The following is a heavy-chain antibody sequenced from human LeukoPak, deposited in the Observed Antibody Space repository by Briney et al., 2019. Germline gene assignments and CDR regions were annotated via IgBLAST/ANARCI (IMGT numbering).Heavy chain of an antibody. V-gene: IGHV3-23*01. Sequence: QPGGSLRLSCAASGFSFNNYAMVWVRQTPGKGLEWVSVISAGNDIVYADSVKGRFSISRDSSKNTLYLQMNSLRAEDTAVYYCARRGDGGRSFDYWGQGTLVTVSS. CDR1: GFSFNNYA. CDR3: ARRGDGGRSFDY. J-gene: IGHJ4*02. CDR2: ISAGNDI. D-gene: IGHD4-23*01.